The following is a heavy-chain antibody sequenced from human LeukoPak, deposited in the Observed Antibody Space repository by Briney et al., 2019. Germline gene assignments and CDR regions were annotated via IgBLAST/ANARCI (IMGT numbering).Heavy chain of an antibody. CDR3: ARTPQYCSGGSCYSHSY. CDR2: IIPNLGIA. Sequence: SVKVSCKASGGTFSSYAISWVRQAPGQGLEWMGRIIPNLGIASYAQKFQGRVTITADKSTSTAYMELSSLRSEDTAVYYCARTPQYCSGGSCYSHSYWGQGTLVTVSS. D-gene: IGHD2-15*01. V-gene: IGHV1-69*04. CDR1: GGTFSSYA. J-gene: IGHJ4*02.